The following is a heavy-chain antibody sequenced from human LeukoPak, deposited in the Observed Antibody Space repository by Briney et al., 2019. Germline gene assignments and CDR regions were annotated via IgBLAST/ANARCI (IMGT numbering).Heavy chain of an antibody. V-gene: IGHV3-23*01. CDR2: ISTSDGST. J-gene: IGHJ5*02. CDR1: GFTFNNSA. Sequence: GGSLRLSCAASGFTFNNSAISWVRQTPGKGLEWVSTISTSDGSTFFADSVKGRFTISRDNSKNTLFLQMNSLRAEDTAVYYCARGSGYSYGPWGQGTLVTVSS. CDR3: ARGSGYSYGP. D-gene: IGHD5-18*01.